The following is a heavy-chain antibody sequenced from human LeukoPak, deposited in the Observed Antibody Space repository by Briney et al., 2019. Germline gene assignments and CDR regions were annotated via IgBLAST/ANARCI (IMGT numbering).Heavy chain of an antibody. V-gene: IGHV3-23*01. CDR2: ISDSGGST. Sequence: GGSLRLSCAVSGITLRNYGMSWVRQAPGRGLEWVAGISDSGGSTNYADSVKGRFTISRDNPKNTLYLQMNSLRAEDTAVYFCAKRGVVIRVILVGLHKEAYYFDPWGQGALVTVSS. CDR1: GITLRNYG. J-gene: IGHJ4*02. D-gene: IGHD3-22*01. CDR3: AKRGVVIRVILVGLHKEAYYFDP.